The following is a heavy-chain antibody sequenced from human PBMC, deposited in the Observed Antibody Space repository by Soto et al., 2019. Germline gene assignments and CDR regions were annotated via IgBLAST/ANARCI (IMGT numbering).Heavy chain of an antibody. CDR1: GFTFSSYA. CDR3: AKGLWLDY. CDR2: VSNSGGST. Sequence: EVQLLESGGGLVQPGGSLRLSCAASGFTFSSYAMSWVRQAPGKGLEWVSAVSNSGGSTYYADSGKGRFTILRDNSKNTLYLQMNSLRAEDTAVYYCAKGLWLDYWGRGTLVTASS. J-gene: IGHJ4*02. V-gene: IGHV3-23*01.